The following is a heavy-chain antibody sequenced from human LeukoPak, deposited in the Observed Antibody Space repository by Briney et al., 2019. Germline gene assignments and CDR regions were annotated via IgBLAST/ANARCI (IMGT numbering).Heavy chain of an antibody. CDR2: IGTAGEI. CDR3: ARGDKQLVFNRNKGGFDP. D-gene: IGHD6-13*01. Sequence: PWGSLRLSCAASGFTFRSYDMHWVRQATGKGLEWVSGIGTAGEIYYPGSVKGRFTISRDNSKNTLYLQMNSLRTEDTAVYYCARGDKQLVFNRNKGGFDPWGQGTLVTVSS. J-gene: IGHJ5*02. V-gene: IGHV3-13*01. CDR1: GFTFRSYD.